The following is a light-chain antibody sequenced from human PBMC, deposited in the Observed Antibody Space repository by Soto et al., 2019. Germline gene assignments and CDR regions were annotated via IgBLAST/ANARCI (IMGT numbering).Light chain of an antibody. CDR1: QGIGST. CDR2: GAS. J-gene: IGKJ1*01. CDR3: QQYGSSPWT. Sequence: EIVMTQSPATLSVSPWEGATLSCRASQGIGSTLAWYQQKPGQTPRLLIYGASSRATGIPDRFSGSGSGTDFTLTISRLEPEDFAVYYCQQYGSSPWTFGQGTKVDIK. V-gene: IGKV3-20*01.